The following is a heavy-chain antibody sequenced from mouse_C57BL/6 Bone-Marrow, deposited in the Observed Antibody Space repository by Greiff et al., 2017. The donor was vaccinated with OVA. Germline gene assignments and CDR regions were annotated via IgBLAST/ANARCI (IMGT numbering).Heavy chain of an antibody. CDR1: GFNIKDDY. CDR2: IDPENGDT. V-gene: IGHV14-4*01. Sequence: DVQVVESWAELVRPGASVKLSCTASGFNIKDDYMHWVKQRPEQGLEWIGWIDPENGDTEYASKFQGKATITADTSSNTAYLQLSSLTSEDTAVYYCTTYGLFDYWGQGTTLTVSS. CDR3: TTYGLFDY. J-gene: IGHJ2*01. D-gene: IGHD1-1*01.